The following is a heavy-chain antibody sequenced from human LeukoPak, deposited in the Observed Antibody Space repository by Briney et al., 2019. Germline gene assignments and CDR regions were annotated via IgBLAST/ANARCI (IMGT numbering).Heavy chain of an antibody. CDR2: IYHSGST. CDR3: ARDLGSGWYDGYNWFDP. J-gene: IGHJ5*02. Sequence: SETLSLTCTVSGYSISSGYYWGWIRQPPGKGLEWIGSIYHSGSTYYNPSLKSRVTISVDTSKNQFSLKLSSVTAADTAVYYCARDLGSGWYDGYNWFDPWGQGTLVTVSS. CDR1: GYSISSGYY. D-gene: IGHD6-19*01. V-gene: IGHV4-38-2*02.